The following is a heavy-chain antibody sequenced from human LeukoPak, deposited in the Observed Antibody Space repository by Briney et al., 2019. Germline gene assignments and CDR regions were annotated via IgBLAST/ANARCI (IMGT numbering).Heavy chain of an antibody. CDR1: GFTFSDYY. J-gene: IGHJ4*02. V-gene: IGHV3-11*01. CDR2: ISSSGSTI. D-gene: IGHD3-10*01. Sequence: PGGSLRLSCAASGFTFSDYYMSWIRQAPGKGLEWVSYISSSGSTIYYADSVKGRFTISRDNAKNSLYLQMNSLRAEDTAVYYCASRADYYGSGSYAKGNYWGQGTLVTVSS. CDR3: ASRADYYGSGSYAKGNY.